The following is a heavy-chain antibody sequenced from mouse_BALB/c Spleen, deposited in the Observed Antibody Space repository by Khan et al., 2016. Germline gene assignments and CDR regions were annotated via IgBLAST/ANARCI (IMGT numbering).Heavy chain of an antibody. J-gene: IGHJ2*01. CDR1: GYTFTTYW. CDR2: INPSTGYI. V-gene: IGHV1-7*01. CDR3: EGDLDY. Sequence: QVQLQQSGAELAKPGASVKMSCKASGYTFTTYWMHWVKQRPGPGLEWIAYINPSTGYIAYNQKFKGKATLTADKSASTAYMQLSSLTSEDSAVYYCEGDLDYWGKGTTLAVSS.